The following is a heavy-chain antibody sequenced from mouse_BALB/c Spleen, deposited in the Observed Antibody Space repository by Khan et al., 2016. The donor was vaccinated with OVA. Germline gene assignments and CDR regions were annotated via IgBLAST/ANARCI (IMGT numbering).Heavy chain of an antibody. V-gene: IGHV1S136*01. CDR3: FRSLYYYGSAYEWFAY. Sequence: VQLQQSGPELVKPGASVKMSCKASGYTFTSYVMHWVKQKPGQGLEWIGYISPNSDGSKYNEKFRGKATLTSDKSSSTAYMELSSLTSEDSAVYYSFRSLYYYGSAYEWFAYWGQGTLVTVSA. CDR2: ISPNSDGS. D-gene: IGHD1-1*01. CDR1: GYTFTSYV. J-gene: IGHJ3*01.